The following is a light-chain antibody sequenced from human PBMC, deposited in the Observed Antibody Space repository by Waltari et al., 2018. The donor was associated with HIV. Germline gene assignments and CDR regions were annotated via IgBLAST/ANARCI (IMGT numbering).Light chain of an antibody. CDR1: NIGSLS. CDR3: QVWDSSSDHVL. Sequence: SYVVSQPPSVSVAPGQTAAITCGGNNIGSLSVHWYQQRPGQAPVLLISYDNDRPSGIPERFSGSSSGNTATLTIRGVEAGDEADYYCQVWDSSSDHVLFGGGTKLTVL. V-gene: IGLV3-21*04. CDR2: YDN. J-gene: IGLJ2*01.